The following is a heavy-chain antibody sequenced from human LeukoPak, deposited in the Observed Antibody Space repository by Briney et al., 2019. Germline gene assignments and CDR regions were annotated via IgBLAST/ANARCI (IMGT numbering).Heavy chain of an antibody. CDR1: GFTFSSYA. Sequence: GGSLRLSCAASGFTFSSYAMSWVRQAPGKGLEWVSAISGSGGSTYYADSVKGRFTISRDNSKNTLYLQMNSLRAEDTAVYYCAKDRRYCSSTSCPVDGDDAFDIWGQGTMVTVSS. D-gene: IGHD2-2*01. V-gene: IGHV3-23*01. CDR2: ISGSGGST. J-gene: IGHJ3*02. CDR3: AKDRRYCSSTSCPVDGDDAFDI.